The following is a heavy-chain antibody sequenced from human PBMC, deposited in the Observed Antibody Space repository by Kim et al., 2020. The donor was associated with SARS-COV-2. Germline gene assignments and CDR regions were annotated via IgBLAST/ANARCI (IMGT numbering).Heavy chain of an antibody. D-gene: IGHD3-3*01. CDR3: ARGSYQSYDFWSGRSDSMDV. CDR1: GFTFSSYG. J-gene: IGHJ6*02. V-gene: IGHV3-33*01. CDR2: IWYDGSNE. Sequence: GGSLRLSCAASGFTFSSYGMHWVRQAPGKGLEWVAIIWYDGSNEYYADSVRGRFTIARDNSKKTLYLEMNSLRAEDTAVYFCARGSYQSYDFWSGRSDSMDVWGQGPTVTVAS.